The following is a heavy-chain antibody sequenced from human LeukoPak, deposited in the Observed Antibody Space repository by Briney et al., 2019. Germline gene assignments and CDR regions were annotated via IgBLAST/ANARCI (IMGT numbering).Heavy chain of an antibody. CDR3: ARQIAAAGWN. D-gene: IGHD6-13*01. CDR1: GFTFSSNS. CDR2: ISSSSSYI. J-gene: IGHJ4*02. V-gene: IGHV3-21*01. Sequence: PGGSLRLSCAASGFTFSSNSMNWVRQAQGKGLEWVSSISSSSSYIYYADSVKGRFTISRDNAKNSLYLQMNSLRAEDTAVYYCARQIAAAGWNWGQGTLVTVSS.